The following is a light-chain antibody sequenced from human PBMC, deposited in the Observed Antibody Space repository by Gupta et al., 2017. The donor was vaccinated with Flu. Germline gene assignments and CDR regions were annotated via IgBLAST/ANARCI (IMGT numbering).Light chain of an antibody. CDR2: WAS. Sequence: SLGERATVTCKSSQSLLYSSNNKNYLAWYQQKPGQPPRLLIYWASTRESGVPDRFSGSGSATDFNLTISSLQAEDAAIYYCQQCYITPPTFGAGTKVELK. J-gene: IGKJ4*01. CDR1: QSLLYSSNNKNY. V-gene: IGKV4-1*01. CDR3: QQCYITPPT.